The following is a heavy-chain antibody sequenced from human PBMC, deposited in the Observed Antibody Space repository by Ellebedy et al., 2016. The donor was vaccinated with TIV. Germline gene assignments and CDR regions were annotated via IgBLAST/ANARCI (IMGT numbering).Heavy chain of an antibody. D-gene: IGHD4-17*01. J-gene: IGHJ2*01. CDR2: ISASGSST. CDR3: AKAYGDSANWYFDL. Sequence: GGSLRLXXAASGFTFNSYAMSWVRQAPGKGLEWVSGISASGSSTPDADSVRGRFTISRDNSKNTVYLQMNNLRAEDTAVHYCAKAYGDSANWYFDLWGRGTLITVSS. V-gene: IGHV3-23*01. CDR1: GFTFNSYA.